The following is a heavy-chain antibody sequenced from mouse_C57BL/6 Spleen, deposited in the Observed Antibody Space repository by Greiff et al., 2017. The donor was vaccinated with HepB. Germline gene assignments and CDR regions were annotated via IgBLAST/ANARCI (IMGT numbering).Heavy chain of an antibody. J-gene: IGHJ2*01. CDR2: INPNYGTT. CDR1: GYSFTDYN. CDR3: AREELRYYFDY. V-gene: IGHV1-39*01. Sequence: VQLQQSGPELVKPGASVKISCKASGYSFTDYNMNWVKQSNGKSLEWSGVINPNYGTTNYNQKFKGKATLTVDQTYSTAYMKLNSLTSEDSAVYYGAREELRYYFDYWGQGTTLTVSS. D-gene: IGHD1-1*01.